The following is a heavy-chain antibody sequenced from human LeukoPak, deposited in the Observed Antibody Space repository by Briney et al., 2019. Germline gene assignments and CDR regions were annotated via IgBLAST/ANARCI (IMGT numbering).Heavy chain of an antibody. J-gene: IGHJ4*02. CDR1: GFTFTSFG. Sequence: GGSLRLSCAASGFTFTSFGMTWVRQAPGKGLEWVAVISYDGSNPYYADSVKGRFTISRDNSKNTLYLQMNSLRAEDTAVYYCAKDHYDYIGGTYRDFDYWGQGTLVTVSS. CDR2: ISYDGSNP. D-gene: IGHD3-16*02. CDR3: AKDHYDYIGGTYRDFDY. V-gene: IGHV3-30*18.